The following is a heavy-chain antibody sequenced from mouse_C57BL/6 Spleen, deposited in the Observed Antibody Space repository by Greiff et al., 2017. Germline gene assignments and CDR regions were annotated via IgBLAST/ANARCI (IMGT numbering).Heavy chain of an antibody. V-gene: IGHV3-6*01. CDR1: GYSITRGYY. Sequence: EVKLVASGPGLVKPSQSLSLTCSVTGYSITRGYYWNWIRQFPGNKLEWMGYINYAGSHNYNPSLQNRISITRDSSNNQLCLKLKSVTTEDTATYYCARDEWTAQPVYYYAMDYWGQGTSVTVSS. CDR2: INYAGSH. J-gene: IGHJ4*01. D-gene: IGHD3-2*02. CDR3: ARDEWTAQPVYYYAMDY.